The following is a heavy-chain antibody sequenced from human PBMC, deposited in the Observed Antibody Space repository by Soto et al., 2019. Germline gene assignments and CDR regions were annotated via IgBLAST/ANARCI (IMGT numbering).Heavy chain of an antibody. J-gene: IGHJ4*02. Sequence: QVQLVESGGGVVQPGRSLRLSCAASGFTFSSYAMHWVRQAPGKGLEWVAVISYDGSNKYYADSVKGRFTISRDNSKNTLYLQINSLRAEDTAVYYCARVPKGDYFDYWGQGTLVTVSS. CDR2: ISYDGSNK. D-gene: IGHD3-16*01. CDR3: ARVPKGDYFDY. CDR1: GFTFSSYA. V-gene: IGHV3-30-3*01.